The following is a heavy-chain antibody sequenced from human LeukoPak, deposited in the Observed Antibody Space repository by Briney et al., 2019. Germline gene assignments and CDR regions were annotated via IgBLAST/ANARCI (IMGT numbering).Heavy chain of an antibody. CDR1: GFTLDDYG. CDR3: ARVSRTLNYYYCYYMDV. V-gene: IGHV3-20*04. D-gene: IGHD2-2*01. CDR2: INWSGGST. Sequence: GGSLRLSCAASGFTLDDYGMSWVRQAPGKGLEWVSGINWSGGSTGYADSVKGRFTISRDNAKNSLYLQMNSLRAEDTALYYCARVSRTLNYYYCYYMDVWVKGTTVTVSS. J-gene: IGHJ6*03.